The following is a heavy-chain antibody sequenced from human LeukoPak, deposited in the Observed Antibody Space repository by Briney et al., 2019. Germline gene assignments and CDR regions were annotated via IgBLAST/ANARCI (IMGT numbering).Heavy chain of an antibody. J-gene: IGHJ4*02. Sequence: PSQTLSLTCAVSGGSISSGGYSWSWIRQPPGKGLEWIGYIYHSGSTYYNPSLKSRVTISVDRSKNQFSLKLSSVTAADTAVYYCATGVYDSSGYYLDYWGQGTLVTVSS. CDR3: ATGVYDSSGYYLDY. D-gene: IGHD3-22*01. CDR2: IYHSGST. CDR1: GGSISSGGYS. V-gene: IGHV4-30-2*01.